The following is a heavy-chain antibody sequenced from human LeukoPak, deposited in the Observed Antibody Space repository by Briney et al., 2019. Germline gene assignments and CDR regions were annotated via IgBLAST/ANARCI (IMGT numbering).Heavy chain of an antibody. D-gene: IGHD5-24*01. V-gene: IGHV4-39*01. J-gene: IGHJ4*02. Sequence: PSETLSLTCTVSGGSISSRPYDWGWIRQPPGKGPEYIGSISYSGSTYYNPSLRSRVTISVDTSSNQFSLKLSSVTAADTAVYYCARHLSQGDGTKRGFYYWGQGTLVTVSS. CDR1: GGSISSRPYD. CDR3: ARHLSQGDGTKRGFYY. CDR2: ISYSGST.